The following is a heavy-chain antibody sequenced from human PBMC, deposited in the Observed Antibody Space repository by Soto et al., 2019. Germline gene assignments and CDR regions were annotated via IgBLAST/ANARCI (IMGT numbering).Heavy chain of an antibody. V-gene: IGHV1-18*04. CDR1: GYSFTNYG. CDR3: ARAYRYGSHWFFDL. Sequence: QVQLVQSGAEVRKPGASVKVSCTASGYSFTNYGITWVRQAPGQGLEWMGWISLNNGDTKYAQKVQGRVTMTTDTSTSTGYMELWNLSYDDTAVDYCARAYRYGSHWFFDLWGRGTLVTASS. J-gene: IGHJ2*01. CDR2: ISLNNGDT. D-gene: IGHD5-18*01.